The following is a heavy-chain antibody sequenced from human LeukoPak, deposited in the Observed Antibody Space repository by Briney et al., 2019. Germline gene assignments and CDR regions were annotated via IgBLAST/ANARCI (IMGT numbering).Heavy chain of an antibody. CDR3: ATDSYASGSYYRLFY. Sequence: PGGSLRLSCTASGFTFSDHYMDWVRQAPGKGLVWVSGINSDGGTTTYADSVKGRFTISRDNAKNTLYLQMNNLRAEDTAIYYCATDSYASGSYYRLFYWGQGTLVTVSS. V-gene: IGHV3-74*01. CDR1: GFTFSDHY. J-gene: IGHJ4*02. D-gene: IGHD3-10*01. CDR2: INSDGGTT.